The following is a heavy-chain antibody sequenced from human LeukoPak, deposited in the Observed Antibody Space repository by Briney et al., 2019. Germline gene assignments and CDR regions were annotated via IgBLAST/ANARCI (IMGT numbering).Heavy chain of an antibody. Sequence: ASVKVSCKASGGTFSSYAMSWVRQAPGKGLEWVSTISGSGGSTYYADSVKGRFTISRDNSKNTLYLQMNSLRAEDTAVYYCAKDGSGWYSYFDYWGQGTLVTVSS. V-gene: IGHV3-23*01. CDR2: ISGSGGST. J-gene: IGHJ4*02. D-gene: IGHD6-19*01. CDR3: AKDGSGWYSYFDY. CDR1: GGTFSSYA.